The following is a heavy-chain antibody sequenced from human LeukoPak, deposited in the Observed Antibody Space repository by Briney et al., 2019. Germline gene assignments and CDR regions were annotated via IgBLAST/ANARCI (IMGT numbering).Heavy chain of an antibody. D-gene: IGHD5-18*01. CDR1: GFTFSRHA. CDR2: ISADGSVK. V-gene: IGHV3-30*04. CDR3: AREHSYGSPHLDY. Sequence: GGSLRLSCAASGFTFSRHAIHWVRQAPGKGQEWVAVISADGSVKYYADSVKGRFTISRDNSKNPLYLQMNSLRAEDTAVYYCAREHSYGSPHLDYWGQGTLVTVSS. J-gene: IGHJ4*02.